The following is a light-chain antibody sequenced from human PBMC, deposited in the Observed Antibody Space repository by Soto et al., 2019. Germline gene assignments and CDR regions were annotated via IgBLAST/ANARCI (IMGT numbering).Light chain of an antibody. CDR3: QQYDSYAWT. CDR1: QSISSW. V-gene: IGKV1-5*01. Sequence: DIQMTQSPSTLSASVGDRLTITCRVSQSISSWLAWYQQKPGKAPKIIIYDASSLESGVPSRFSGIGSGTEFTLPITSLQPDDFETDYCQQYDSYAWTFGQGTKVDIK. CDR2: DAS. J-gene: IGKJ1*01.